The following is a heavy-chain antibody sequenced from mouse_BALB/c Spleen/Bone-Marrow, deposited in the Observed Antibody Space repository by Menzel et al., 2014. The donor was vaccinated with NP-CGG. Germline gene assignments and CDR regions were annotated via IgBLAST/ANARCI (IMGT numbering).Heavy chain of an antibody. J-gene: IGHJ2*01. CDR3: ARGRDWFDY. Sequence: EVKVVESGGGLVQPGGSLKLSCAASGFTFSGYGMSWVRQTPDKGLELVATISGSGSSTYYPDSVKGRFTISRDNARNTLYLQMSSLKSEDAAVYYCARGRDWFDYWGQGTTLTVSS. V-gene: IGHV5-6-3*01. CDR1: GFTFSGYG. D-gene: IGHD3-3*01. CDR2: ISGSGSST.